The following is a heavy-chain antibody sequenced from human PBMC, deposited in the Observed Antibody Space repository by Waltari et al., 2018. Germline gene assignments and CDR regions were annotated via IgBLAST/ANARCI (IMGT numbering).Heavy chain of an antibody. D-gene: IGHD7-27*01. CDR3: ARGSGVDY. V-gene: IGHV3-23*01. CDR2: ISDGGCSI. Sequence: EVQLLESGGGLVQPGGSLRLSCAASGFTFSTYVMNWVRQAPGKGLEWVSSISDGGCSINYADSVKGRFTISRDNSKNTVYLQMKSLRAEDTAVYYCARGSGVDYWGQGTLVTISS. CDR1: GFTFSTYV. J-gene: IGHJ4*02.